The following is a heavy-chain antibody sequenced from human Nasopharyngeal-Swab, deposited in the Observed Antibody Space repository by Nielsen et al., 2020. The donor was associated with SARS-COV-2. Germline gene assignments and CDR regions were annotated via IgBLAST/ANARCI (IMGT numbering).Heavy chain of an antibody. CDR1: GFTFSNYA. CDR3: ARVAGHYYYYYGMDV. Sequence: GESLKISCAASGFTFSNYAMTWVRQAPGKGLDWVSGISASGGSTYYADSVKGRFTISRDNSKNTLYLQMNSLTAEDTAVYYCARVAGHYYYYYGMDVWGQGTTVTVSS. CDR2: ISASGGST. J-gene: IGHJ6*02. V-gene: IGHV3-23*01. D-gene: IGHD6-19*01.